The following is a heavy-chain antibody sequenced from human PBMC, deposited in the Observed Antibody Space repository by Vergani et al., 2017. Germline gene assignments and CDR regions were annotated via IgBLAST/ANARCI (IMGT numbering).Heavy chain of an antibody. D-gene: IGHD2-15*01. CDR2: ISAYNGNS. Sequence: QVQLVQSGAEVKKPGASVKVSCKASGYTFTRYGISWVRQAPGQGLEWLGWISAYNGNSNYTQSLQGRVTATTDTSTTTANMELRSLRSDDTAVYYCARDPVYCSGGSCYPFCFDYWGQGTLVTVSP. CDR3: ARDPVYCSGGSCYPFCFDY. CDR1: GYTFTRYG. V-gene: IGHV1-18*04. J-gene: IGHJ4*02.